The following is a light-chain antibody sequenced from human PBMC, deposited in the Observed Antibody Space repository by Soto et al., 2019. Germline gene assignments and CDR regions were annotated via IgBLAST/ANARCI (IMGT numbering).Light chain of an antibody. J-gene: IGKJ2*01. CDR3: QQYKSYSPYT. CDR2: RAS. V-gene: IGKV1-5*03. CDR1: ESISRW. Sequence: DILMTQSPSTLSASVGDRVTITCRASESISRWLARYQQKPGQAPKLLIHRASTLATGVPSRISGSGSGTDFTLTISNLQPDDFANYYCQQYKSYSPYTFGQGTKVDIK.